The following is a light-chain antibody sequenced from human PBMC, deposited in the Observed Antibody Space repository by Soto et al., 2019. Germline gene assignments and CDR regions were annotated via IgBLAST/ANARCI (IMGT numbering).Light chain of an antibody. CDR2: DAS. J-gene: IGKJ1*01. Sequence: EIVLTQXPXTLSXSPGERATLSCRASQSVSSYLAWYQQKPGQAPRLLIYDASNRATGIPARFSXXXXXXXXXXTISSLEPEDFAVYYWQQRSNWRTFGQGTKVEIK. CDR3: QQRSNWRT. V-gene: IGKV3-11*01. CDR1: QSVSSY.